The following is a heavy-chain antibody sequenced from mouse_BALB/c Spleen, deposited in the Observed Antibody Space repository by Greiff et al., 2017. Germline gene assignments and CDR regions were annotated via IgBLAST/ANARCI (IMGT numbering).Heavy chain of an antibody. CDR2: INPGSGGT. V-gene: IGHV1-54*03. J-gene: IGHJ3*01. CDR1: GYAFTNYL. D-gene: IGHD1-1*01. CDR3: AREGVYYGSSYLFAY. Sequence: QVQLKQSGAELVRPGTSVKVSCKASGYAFTNYLIEWVKQRPGQGLEWIGVINPGSGGTNYNEKFKGKATLTADKSSSTAYMQLSSLTSDDSAVYFCAREGVYYGSSYLFAYWGQGTLVTVSA.